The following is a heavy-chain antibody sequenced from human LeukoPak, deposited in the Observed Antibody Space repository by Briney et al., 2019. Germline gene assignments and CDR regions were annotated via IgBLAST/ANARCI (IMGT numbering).Heavy chain of an antibody. J-gene: IGHJ4*02. Sequence: GESLKISCKGSGYRFTSYWIGWVRQIPGKGLEWMAIIYPADSDIRYSPSFQGQVTISADKSISTAYLQWSSLKASDTAIYYCARQDGGSHKYFDYWGQGTLVTVSS. D-gene: IGHD1-26*01. CDR3: ARQDGGSHKYFDY. CDR1: GYRFTSYW. V-gene: IGHV5-51*01. CDR2: IYPADSDI.